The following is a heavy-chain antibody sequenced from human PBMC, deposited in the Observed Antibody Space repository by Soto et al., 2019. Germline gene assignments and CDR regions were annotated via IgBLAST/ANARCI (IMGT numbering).Heavy chain of an antibody. Sequence: ASVKVSCKASGYTFTSYYMHWVRQAPGQGLEWMGIINPSGGSTSYAQKFQGRVTMTRDTSTSTVYMELSSLRSEDTAVYYCARDLPSNRLFIDYYGMDVWGQGTTVTGSS. CDR1: GYTFTSYY. V-gene: IGHV1-46*03. D-gene: IGHD4-4*01. CDR2: INPSGGST. CDR3: ARDLPSNRLFIDYYGMDV. J-gene: IGHJ6*02.